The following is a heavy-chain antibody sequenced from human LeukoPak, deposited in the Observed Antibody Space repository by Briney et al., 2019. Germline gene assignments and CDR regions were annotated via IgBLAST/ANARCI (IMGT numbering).Heavy chain of an antibody. V-gene: IGHV3-66*02. CDR1: GFTVSSNY. D-gene: IGHD3-3*01. CDR2: IYSGGST. J-gene: IGHJ4*02. CDR3: ARAYPYYDFWSGYFDY. Sequence: RPGGSLRLSCAASGFTVSSNYMSWVRQAPGKGLEWVSVIYSGGSTYYADSVKGRFTISRDNSKNTLYLQMNSLRAEDTAVYYCARAYPYYDFWSGYFDYWGQGTLVTVSS.